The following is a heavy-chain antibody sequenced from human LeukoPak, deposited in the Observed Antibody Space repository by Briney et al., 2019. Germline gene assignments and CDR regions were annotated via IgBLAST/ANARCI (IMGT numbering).Heavy chain of an antibody. D-gene: IGHD6-13*01. CDR1: GYTFSSCD. Sequence: ASVKVSCKASGYTFSSCDINWVRQATGQGLEWMGWMNPNSGNTVYAQKFQGRVIITRNTSISTAYMELSSLRSEDTAVYYCARGRSSYSSSWYIHWGQGTLVTVSS. CDR3: ARGRSSYSSSWYIH. J-gene: IGHJ4*02. CDR2: MNPNSGNT. V-gene: IGHV1-8*03.